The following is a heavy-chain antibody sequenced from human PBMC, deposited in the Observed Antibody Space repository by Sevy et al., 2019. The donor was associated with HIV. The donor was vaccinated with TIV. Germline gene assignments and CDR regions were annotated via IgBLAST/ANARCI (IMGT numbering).Heavy chain of an antibody. CDR1: GFSLSTSGVG. Sequence: SGPTLVNPTQTLTLTCTFSGFSLSTSGVGVGWIRQPPGKALEWLALIYWDGDKRYSPSLKSRLTITKDTSKNQVVLTMTNMDPVDTATYYCAHDYGGKDDFRAFGYWGQGTLVTVSS. CDR2: IYWDGDK. J-gene: IGHJ4*02. V-gene: IGHV2-5*02. CDR3: AHDYGGKDDFRAFGY. D-gene: IGHD4-17*01.